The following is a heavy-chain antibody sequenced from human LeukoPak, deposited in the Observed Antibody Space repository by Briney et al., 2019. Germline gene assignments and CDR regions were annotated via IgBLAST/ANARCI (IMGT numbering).Heavy chain of an antibody. CDR3: ATDCSGNRCYSL. Sequence: PGGSLRLTCAASGFTFSSFGMHWVRQAPGKGLEWVAVISYDGTNKYYADSVKGRFTISRDNSKNSLYLQMNSLRLGDTALYYCATDCSGNRCYSLWGQGTLVTVSS. CDR2: ISYDGTNK. V-gene: IGHV3-30*03. D-gene: IGHD2-15*01. J-gene: IGHJ4*02. CDR1: GFTFSSFG.